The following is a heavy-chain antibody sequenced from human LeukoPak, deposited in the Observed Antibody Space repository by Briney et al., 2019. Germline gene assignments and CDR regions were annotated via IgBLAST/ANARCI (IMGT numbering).Heavy chain of an antibody. V-gene: IGHV3-23*01. CDR2: IGSSGGDT. Sequence: PGGSLRLSCAASGFTFSSYGMHWVRQAPGKGLEGVSAIGSSGGDTYYADSVKGRFTISRDNSKNTLYLQMNSLRAEDTAVYHCAKYLIAKGPPYGLDVWGQGTTVTVSS. CDR3: AKYLIAKGPPYGLDV. CDR1: GFTFSSYG. J-gene: IGHJ6*02. D-gene: IGHD2-21*01.